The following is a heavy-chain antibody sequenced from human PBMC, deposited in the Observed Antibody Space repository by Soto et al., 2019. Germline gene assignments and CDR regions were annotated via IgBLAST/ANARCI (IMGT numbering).Heavy chain of an antibody. J-gene: IGHJ5*02. Sequence: SETLSLTCTVSGGSISSYYWSWIRQPPGKGMEWIGYIYYSGSTNYNPSLKSRVTISVDTSKHQFSLKLSSVTAADTAVYYCARVARYRSGWYTWGVWFEQWRQGTLVTVSS. CDR2: IYYSGST. CDR1: GGSISSYY. CDR3: ARVARYRSGWYTWGVWFEQ. V-gene: IGHV4-59*01. D-gene: IGHD6-13*01.